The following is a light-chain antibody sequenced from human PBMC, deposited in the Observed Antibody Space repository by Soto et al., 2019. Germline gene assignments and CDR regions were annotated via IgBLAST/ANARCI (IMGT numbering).Light chain of an antibody. Sequence: DIQMTQSPASLSASVGDRVTISCQASQDISRYLNWYQHKPGRAPQLLINDVSTLESGVPSRFSATGSGTEFTLTINGLQPEDLATYYCQQYDSLPLSFGPGTKVEVK. V-gene: IGKV1-33*01. CDR3: QQYDSLPLS. CDR1: QDISRY. CDR2: DVS. J-gene: IGKJ3*01.